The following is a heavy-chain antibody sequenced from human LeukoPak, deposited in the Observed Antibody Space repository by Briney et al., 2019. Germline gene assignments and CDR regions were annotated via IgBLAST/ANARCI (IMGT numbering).Heavy chain of an antibody. CDR1: GFTVSSNY. J-gene: IGHJ3*02. Sequence: GGSLRLSCAASGFTVSSNYMSWVRQAPGKGLEWVSVIYSGGSTYYADSVKGRFTISRDNSKNTLYLQMNSLGAEDTAVYYCASRRGIVGVDDAFDIWGQGTMVTVSS. CDR2: IYSGGST. D-gene: IGHD1-26*01. CDR3: ASRRGIVGVDDAFDI. V-gene: IGHV3-66*01.